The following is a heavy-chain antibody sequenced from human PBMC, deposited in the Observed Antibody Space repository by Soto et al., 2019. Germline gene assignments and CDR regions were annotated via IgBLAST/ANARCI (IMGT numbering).Heavy chain of an antibody. CDR2: IKNDGTST. CDR1: GFNFDNYG. Sequence: PGGSLRLSCVASGFNFDNYGMSWVRQAPGEGLEWVSAIKNDGTSTYYAASVEDRFTISRDNSKNTLYLQLNSLRAEDTAVYYCAQLGLMTFSHKHYFNHWGRGTMVTVYS. CDR3: AQLGLMTFSHKHYFNH. V-gene: IGHV3-23*01. D-gene: IGHD3-16*01. J-gene: IGHJ4*02.